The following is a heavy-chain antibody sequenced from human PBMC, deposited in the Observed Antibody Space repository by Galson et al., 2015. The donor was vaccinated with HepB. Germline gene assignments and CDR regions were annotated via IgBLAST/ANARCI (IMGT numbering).Heavy chain of an antibody. Sequence: SLRLSCAGSGFTFSGYEMNWVRQAPGKGLEWISYISSSGGIIKYYADSVKGRFTISRDNAKNSVYLQMDSLRGEDTAVYFCARERVGDSSGYLAYWCQGTPVTVSS. CDR1: GFTFSGYE. D-gene: IGHD3-22*01. V-gene: IGHV3-48*03. J-gene: IGHJ4*02. CDR2: ISSSGGIIK. CDR3: ARERVGDSSGYLAY.